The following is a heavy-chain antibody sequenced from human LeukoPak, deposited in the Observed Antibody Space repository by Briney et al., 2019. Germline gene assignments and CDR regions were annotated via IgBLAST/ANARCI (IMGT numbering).Heavy chain of an antibody. CDR2: IYYSGST. D-gene: IGHD3-3*01. CDR1: GGSISSRTYY. V-gene: IGHV4-61*05. J-gene: IGHJ6*03. CDR3: ARVRSGYDYYYYYMDV. Sequence: PSETLSLTCTVSGGSISSRTYYWGWIRQPPGKGLEWIGCIYYSGSTNYNPSLKSRVTISVDTSKNQFSLKLSSVTAADTAVYYCARVRSGYDYYYYYMDVWGKGTTVTVSS.